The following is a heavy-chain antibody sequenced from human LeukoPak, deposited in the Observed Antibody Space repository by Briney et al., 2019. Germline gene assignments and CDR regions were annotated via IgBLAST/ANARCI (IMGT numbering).Heavy chain of an antibody. D-gene: IGHD2-2*01. V-gene: IGHV3-48*01. CDR3: ARERVRYCSSTSCLQPAFGRYYYYMDV. CDR2: ISSSSSTI. J-gene: IGHJ6*03. Sequence: HSGGSLRLSCAASGFTFSSYSMNWVRQAPGKGLEWVSYISSSSSTIYYADSVKGRFTISRDNAKNSLYLQMNSLRAEDTAVYYCARERVRYCSSTSCLQPAFGRYYYYMDVWGKGTTVTVSS. CDR1: GFTFSSYS.